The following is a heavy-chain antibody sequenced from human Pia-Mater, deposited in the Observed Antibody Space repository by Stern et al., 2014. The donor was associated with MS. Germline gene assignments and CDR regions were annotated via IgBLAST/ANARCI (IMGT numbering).Heavy chain of an antibody. CDR1: GYTFTNYA. V-gene: IGHV7-4-1*02. J-gene: IGHJ3*02. CDR2: INTNTGKP. Sequence: VQLVESGSDLKNPGASVKVFCKASGYTFTNYAMNWVRQAPGQGLEWMGWINTNTGKPTYVQGFTGRFVFSLDTSVSTAYLQISRLKAEDTAVYYCARGSAWGSDAFDIWGQGTMVTVSS. D-gene: IGHD3-16*01. CDR3: ARGSAWGSDAFDI.